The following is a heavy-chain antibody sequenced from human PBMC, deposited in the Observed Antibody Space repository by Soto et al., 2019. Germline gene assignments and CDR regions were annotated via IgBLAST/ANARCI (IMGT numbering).Heavy chain of an antibody. Sequence: GSLRLSCAASGFTFSSYAMSWVRQAPGKGLEWVSAISGSGGSTYYADSVKGRFTISRDNSKNTLYLQMSSLRAEDTAVYYCAKSAGWNIVVVPAAPSWGQGTLVTVSS. J-gene: IGHJ5*02. CDR1: GFTFSSYA. CDR3: AKSAGWNIVVVPAAPS. D-gene: IGHD2-2*01. V-gene: IGHV3-23*01. CDR2: ISGSGGST.